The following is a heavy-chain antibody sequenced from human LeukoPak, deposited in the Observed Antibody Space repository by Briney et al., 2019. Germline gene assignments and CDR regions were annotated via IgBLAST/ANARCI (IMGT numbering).Heavy chain of an antibody. J-gene: IGHJ3*02. CDR1: GYTFTAYS. CDR3: ARDLDYYGSGSFFNI. D-gene: IGHD3-10*01. Sequence: GASVKVSCKASGYTFTAYSMHWVRQAPGQGLEWMGWINPNSGGTNYAQKFQGRVTMTSDTSITTAYMELSRLRSDDTAVYYCARDLDYYGSGSFFNIWGQGTMVTVSS. CDR2: INPNSGGT. V-gene: IGHV1-2*02.